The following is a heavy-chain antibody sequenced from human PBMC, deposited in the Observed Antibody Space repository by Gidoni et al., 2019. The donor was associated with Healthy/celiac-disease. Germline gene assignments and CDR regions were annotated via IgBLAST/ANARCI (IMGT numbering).Heavy chain of an antibody. CDR3: ARDPFISYYDSSGYYPYFQH. D-gene: IGHD3-22*01. J-gene: IGHJ1*01. CDR1: GYTFTSYG. V-gene: IGHV1-18*01. CDR2: ISAYNGNT. Sequence: QVQLVQSGAEVKKPGASVKVSCKASGYTFTSYGISWVRQAPGQGLEWMGWISAYNGNTNYAQKLQGRVTMTTDTSTSTAYMELRSLRSDDTAVYYCARDPFISYYDSSGYYPYFQHWGQGTLVTVSS.